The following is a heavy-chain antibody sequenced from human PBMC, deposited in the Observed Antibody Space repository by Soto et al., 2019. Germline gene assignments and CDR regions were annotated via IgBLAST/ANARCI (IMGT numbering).Heavy chain of an antibody. CDR3: ARLYYYDSSGPEPKRFDY. J-gene: IGHJ4*02. CDR1: GGSISSGGYY. Sequence: PSETLSLTCTVSGGSISSGGYYWSWIRQHPGKGLEWIGYIYYSGSTYYNPSLKSRVTISVDTSKNQFSLKLSSVTAADTAVYYCARLYYYDSSGPEPKRFDYWGQGTLVTVSS. V-gene: IGHV4-31*03. CDR2: IYYSGST. D-gene: IGHD3-22*01.